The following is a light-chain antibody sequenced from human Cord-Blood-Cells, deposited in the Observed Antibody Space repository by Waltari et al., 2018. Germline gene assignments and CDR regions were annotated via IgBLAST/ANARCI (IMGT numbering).Light chain of an antibody. CDR3: SSYTSSSTYV. CDR1: SSDVGGFNY. V-gene: IGLV2-14*01. CDR2: EVS. Sequence: QSALTQPPPVSGSPGQSITIPCTGTSSDVGGFNYVSWYQQHPGKAPKLMIYEVSNRPSGVSNRFSGSKSGNTASLTISGLQAEDEADYYCSSYTSSSTYVFGTGTKVTVL. J-gene: IGLJ1*01.